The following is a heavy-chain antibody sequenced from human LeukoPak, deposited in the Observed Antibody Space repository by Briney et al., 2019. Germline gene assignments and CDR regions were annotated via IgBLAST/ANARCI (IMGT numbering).Heavy chain of an antibody. V-gene: IGHV3-21*01. D-gene: IGHD1-14*01. CDR1: GFTFSSYS. CDR3: ARNRFRAPGSAFDI. J-gene: IGHJ3*02. CDR2: ISSSSSYI. Sequence: GGSLRLSCAASGFTFSSYSMNWVRQAPGKGLEWVSSISSSSSYIYYADSVKGRFTISRDNAKNSLYLQMNSLRAEDTAVYYCARNRFRAPGSAFDIWGQGTMVTVSS.